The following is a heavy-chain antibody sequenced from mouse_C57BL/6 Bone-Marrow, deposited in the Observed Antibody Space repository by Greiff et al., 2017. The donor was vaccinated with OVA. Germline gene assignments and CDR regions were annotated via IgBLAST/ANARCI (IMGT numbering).Heavy chain of an antibody. CDR1: GYTFTSYW. CDR3: ARDGYYPY. Sequence: VQLQQPGAELVMPGASVKLSCKASGYTFTSYWMHWVKQRPGQGLEWIGEIDPSASYTNYNQKFKGKSTLTVDKSSSTAYMQLSSLTSEDSAVYYCARDGYYPYWGQGTLVTVSA. D-gene: IGHD2-3*01. V-gene: IGHV1-69*01. J-gene: IGHJ3*01. CDR2: IDPSASYT.